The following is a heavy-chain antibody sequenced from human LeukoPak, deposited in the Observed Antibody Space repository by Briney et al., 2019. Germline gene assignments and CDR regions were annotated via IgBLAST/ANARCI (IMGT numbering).Heavy chain of an antibody. D-gene: IGHD2-21*02. Sequence: GESLKISCKGSGYSFTSYWIGWVRQMPGKGLEWMGIIYPADSDTRYSPSFQGQVTISADKSISTAYLQWSSLKASDTAMYYCARLVGIVVVTAILPDAFDIWGQGTMVTVSS. CDR3: ARLVGIVVVTAILPDAFDI. CDR1: GYSFTSYW. V-gene: IGHV5-51*01. CDR2: IYPADSDT. J-gene: IGHJ3*02.